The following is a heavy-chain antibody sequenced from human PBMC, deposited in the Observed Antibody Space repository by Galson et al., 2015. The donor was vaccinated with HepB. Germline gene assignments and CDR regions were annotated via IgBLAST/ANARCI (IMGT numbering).Heavy chain of an antibody. CDR1: GFTFSSYG. CDR3: AKGIRGGGILTGYYMDV. J-gene: IGHJ6*03. Sequence: SLRLSCAASGFTFSSYGMHWVRQAPGKGLEWVAVISYDGSNKYYVDSVKGRFTISRDNSKNTLYLQMNSLRAEDTAVYYCAKGIRGGGILTGYYMDVWGKGTTVTVSS. CDR2: ISYDGSNK. D-gene: IGHD3-9*01. V-gene: IGHV3-30*18.